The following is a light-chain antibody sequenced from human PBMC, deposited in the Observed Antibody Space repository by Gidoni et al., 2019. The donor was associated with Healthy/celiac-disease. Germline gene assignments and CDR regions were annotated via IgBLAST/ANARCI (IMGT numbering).Light chain of an antibody. CDR3: QQYGSP. CDR2: GAS. CDR1: QSVSSSY. Sequence: EIVLTQSPGTLSLSPGERATLSCRASQSVSSSYLAWYQQKPGQAPRLLIYGASSRATGIPDRFSGSGSGTDFTLTISRLDPEDFAVYYCQQYGSPFGGGTKVEIK. J-gene: IGKJ4*01. V-gene: IGKV3-20*01.